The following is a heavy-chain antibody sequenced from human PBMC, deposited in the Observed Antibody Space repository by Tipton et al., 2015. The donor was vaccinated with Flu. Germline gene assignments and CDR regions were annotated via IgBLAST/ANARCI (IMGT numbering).Heavy chain of an antibody. V-gene: IGHV4-59*01. CDR3: SRVNTGFFDY. Sequence: TLSLTCTVSGDSINNYYWSWIRQPPGKGLEWLGYIYYTGSTNYSPSLKSRVTTSLDTSENQLSLKLNSMTAADTAVYYCSRVNTGFFDYWGPGTLVTVSS. D-gene: IGHD1/OR15-1a*01. J-gene: IGHJ4*02. CDR1: GDSINNYY. CDR2: IYYTGST.